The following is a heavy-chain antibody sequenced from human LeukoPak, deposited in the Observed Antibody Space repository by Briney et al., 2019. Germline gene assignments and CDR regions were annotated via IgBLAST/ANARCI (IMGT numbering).Heavy chain of an antibody. CDR1: GGSISSGGYY. V-gene: IGHV4-31*03. CDR2: IYYSGST. D-gene: IGHD3-22*01. J-gene: IGHJ4*02. Sequence: SQTLSLTCTVSGGSISSGGYYWSWIRQHPGKGLGWIGYIYYSGSTYYNPSLKSRVTISVDTSKNQFSLKLSSVTAADTAVYYCARTPRNYYDSSGYYFDYWGQGTLVTVSS. CDR3: ARTPRNYYDSSGYYFDY.